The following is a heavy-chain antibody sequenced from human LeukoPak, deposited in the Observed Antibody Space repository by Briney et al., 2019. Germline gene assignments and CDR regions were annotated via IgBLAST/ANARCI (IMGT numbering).Heavy chain of an antibody. CDR2: ISSSGSTI. CDR3: ARVGSPSYYDFWSGQKLYFDY. CDR1: GFTFSDYY. V-gene: IGHV3-11*01. Sequence: PGGSLRLSCAASGFTFSDYYMSWIRQAPGKGLDWVSYISSSGSTIYYADSVKGRFTISRDNAKNSLYLQMNSLRAEDTAVYYCARVGSPSYYDFWSGQKLYFDYWGQGTLVTVSS. J-gene: IGHJ4*02. D-gene: IGHD3-3*01.